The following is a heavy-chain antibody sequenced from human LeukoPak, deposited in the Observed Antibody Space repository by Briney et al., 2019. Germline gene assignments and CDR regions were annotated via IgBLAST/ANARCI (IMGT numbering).Heavy chain of an antibody. J-gene: IGHJ4*02. CDR2: ISGSGGST. D-gene: IGHD6-19*01. V-gene: IGHV3-23*01. CDR1: GFTSSSYV. Sequence: GGSLRLSCAASGFTSSSYVMSWVRQAPGKGLEWVSAISGSGGSTYYADSVKGRFTISRDNSKNTLYLQMNSLRAEDTAVYYCAKVSGWSWFDYWGQGTLVTVSS. CDR3: AKVSGWSWFDY.